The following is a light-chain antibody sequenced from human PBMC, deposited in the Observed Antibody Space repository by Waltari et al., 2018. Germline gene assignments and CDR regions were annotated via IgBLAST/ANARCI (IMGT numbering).Light chain of an antibody. CDR3: CSYAGTSTSV. V-gene: IGLV2-23*02. CDR2: EVT. J-gene: IGLJ1*01. CDR1: SSDVGIYNL. Sequence: QSALTQPSPVSGSPGQSITNSSTGTSSDVGIYNLFSWYQQHPGKAPKLVISEVTKRPSGVSNRFSGSKSGNTASLTISGLQADDEADYYCCSYAGTSTSVFGTGTKVTVL.